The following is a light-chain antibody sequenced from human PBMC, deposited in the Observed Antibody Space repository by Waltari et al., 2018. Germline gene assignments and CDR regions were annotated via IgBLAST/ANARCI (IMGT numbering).Light chain of an antibody. Sequence: TQSPSSLSASVGDRVTITCRASQSISGYLNWYQQKPGKAPKLLIYAASSLQSGVPSRFSGSGSGTDFTLTINSLRPEDFATYYCQQSYSTLRFTFGPGTKVDIK. J-gene: IGKJ3*01. V-gene: IGKV1-39*01. CDR3: QQSYSTLRFT. CDR2: AAS. CDR1: QSISGY.